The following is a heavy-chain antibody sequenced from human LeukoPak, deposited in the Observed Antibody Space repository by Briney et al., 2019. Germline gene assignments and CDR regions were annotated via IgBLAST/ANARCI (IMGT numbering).Heavy chain of an antibody. Sequence: PGGSLILSCAASGFTFSSHWMHWVRQAPGKGLVWVSRINNDGSTTTYADSVKGRFIISRDNAKNTLYLQMDSLGAEDTAVYYCARHHGDYYAFDIWGQGTMVTVSS. CDR3: ARHHGDYYAFDI. D-gene: IGHD4-17*01. V-gene: IGHV3-74*03. CDR2: INNDGSTT. J-gene: IGHJ3*02. CDR1: GFTFSSHW.